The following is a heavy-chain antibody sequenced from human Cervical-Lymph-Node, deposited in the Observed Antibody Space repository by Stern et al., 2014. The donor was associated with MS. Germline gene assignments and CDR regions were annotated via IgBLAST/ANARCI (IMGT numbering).Heavy chain of an antibody. V-gene: IGHV3-30*18. D-gene: IGHD6-19*01. CDR3: AKDRGSGWSLDY. J-gene: IGHJ4*02. CDR1: GFTFSTYG. CDR2: ISHDGSKK. Sequence: VQLVESGGGVVQPGRSLRLSCAGSGFTFSTYGMHLVRQAPGQGLEWVALISHDGSKKYYVDSVKGRFTISRDNSKNTMYVHMNSLRDEDTAVYYCAKDRGSGWSLDYWGQGTLVIVSS.